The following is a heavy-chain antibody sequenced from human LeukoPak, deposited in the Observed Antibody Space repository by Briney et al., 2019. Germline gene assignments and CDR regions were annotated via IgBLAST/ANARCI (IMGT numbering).Heavy chain of an antibody. D-gene: IGHD3-22*01. CDR3: ARDYGVSGYFDY. Sequence: GGSLRLSCAASGFTFSSYWMSWVRQAPGKGLEWVANIKQDGSEKYYVGSVKGRFTIFRDNAKRSLYLQMTNLRVEDTAVYYCARDYGVSGYFDYWGQGTQVTVSS. V-gene: IGHV3-7*01. CDR2: IKQDGSEK. J-gene: IGHJ4*02. CDR1: GFTFSSYW.